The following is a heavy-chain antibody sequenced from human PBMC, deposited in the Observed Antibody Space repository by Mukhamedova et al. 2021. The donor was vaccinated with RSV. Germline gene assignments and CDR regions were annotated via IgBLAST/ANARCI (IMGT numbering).Heavy chain of an antibody. CDR3: ARGAAAYDY. Sequence: MNWVRQAPGKGLEWVSSISSGSSYIYYADSVKGRFTISRDNAKNSLYLQMNSLRAEDTAVYYCARGAAAYDYWGQGTLVHVSS. D-gene: IGHD6-13*01. J-gene: IGHJ4*02. V-gene: IGHV3-21*01. CDR2: ISSGSSYI.